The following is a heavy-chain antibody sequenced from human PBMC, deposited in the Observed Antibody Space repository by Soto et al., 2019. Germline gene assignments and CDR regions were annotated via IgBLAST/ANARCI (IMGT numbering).Heavy chain of an antibody. V-gene: IGHV1-8*01. CDR1: GYTFTSYD. CDR2: MNPNSGNT. CDR3: ARDYCSGGSCYSSPGWFDP. D-gene: IGHD2-15*01. Sequence: QVQLVQSGAEVKKPGASVKVSCKASGYTFTSYDINWVRQATGQGLEWMGWMNPNSGNTGYAQKFQGRVTMTRNTSISKAYMELSSLRSEDTAVYYCARDYCSGGSCYSSPGWFDPWGQGTLVTVSS. J-gene: IGHJ5*02.